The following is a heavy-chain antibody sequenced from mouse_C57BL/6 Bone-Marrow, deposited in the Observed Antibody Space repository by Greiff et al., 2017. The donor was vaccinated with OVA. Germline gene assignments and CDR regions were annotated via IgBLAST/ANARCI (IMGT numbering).Heavy chain of an antibody. CDR2: INPNNGGT. CDR3: AILRSWYFDV. CDR1: GYTFTDYN. J-gene: IGHJ1*03. Sequence: EVQLQQSGPELVKPGASVKMSCKASGYTFTDYNMHWVKQSHGRSLEWIGYINPNNGGTSYNQKFKGKATLTVNKSSSTAYMELRSLTSEDSAVYCCAILRSWYFDVWGTGTPVTVST. D-gene: IGHD1-1*01. V-gene: IGHV1-22*01.